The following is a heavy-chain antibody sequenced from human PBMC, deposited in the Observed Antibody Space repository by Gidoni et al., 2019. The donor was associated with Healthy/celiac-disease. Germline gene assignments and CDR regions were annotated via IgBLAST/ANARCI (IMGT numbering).Heavy chain of an antibody. D-gene: IGHD4-17*01. J-gene: IGHJ5*02. CDR2: IYYSGST. V-gene: IGHV4-39*02. CDR1: GGSISSSSYY. CDR3: ARERSHIPTVQGGSNWFDP. Sequence: QLQLQESGPGLVKPSETLSLTCTVSGGSISSSSYYWGWIRQPPGKGLEWIGSIYYSGSTYYNPSLKSRVTISVDTSKNQFSLKLSSVTAADTAVYYCARERSHIPTVQGGSNWFDPWGQGTLVTVSS.